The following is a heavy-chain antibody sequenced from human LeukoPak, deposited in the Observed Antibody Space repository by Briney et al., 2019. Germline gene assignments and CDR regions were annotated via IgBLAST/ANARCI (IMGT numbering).Heavy chain of an antibody. CDR2: ISWNSGSI. D-gene: IGHD6-6*01. V-gene: IGHV3-9*01. CDR3: AKDSQGFSSIMDV. CDR1: GFTFDDYA. J-gene: IGHJ6*03. Sequence: QTGGSLRLSCAASGFTFDDYAMHWVRQAPGKGLEWVSGISWNSGSIGYADSVKGRFTISRDNAKNSLYLQMNSLRAEDTALYYCAKDSQGFSSIMDVWAKGPRSPSP.